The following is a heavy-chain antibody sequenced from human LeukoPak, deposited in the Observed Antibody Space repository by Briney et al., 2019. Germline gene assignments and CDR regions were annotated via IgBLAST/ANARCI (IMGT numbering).Heavy chain of an antibody. D-gene: IGHD1-26*01. CDR2: ISGRGEAI. CDR1: GFTFSNHN. V-gene: IGHV3-48*01. J-gene: IGHJ4*02. Sequence: GGSLRLSCAASGFTFSNHNMDWVRQAPGKGLEWISYISGRGEAIFYADSVQGRFTISRDNAKNSIYLQMNGLTAEDTAVYYCAKDGGVGATGRGFDYWGQGTLVTVSS. CDR3: AKDGGVGATGRGFDY.